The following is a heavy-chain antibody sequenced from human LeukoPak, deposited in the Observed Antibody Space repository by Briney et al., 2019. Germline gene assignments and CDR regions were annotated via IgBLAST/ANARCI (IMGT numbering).Heavy chain of an antibody. J-gene: IGHJ4*02. V-gene: IGHV3-13*01. CDR2: IGTAGDT. CDR3: ARVAKERVGGVYYFDY. Sequence: GGSLRLSCAASGFTFSDYDMHWVRQATGKGLEWVSAIGTAGDTYYTGSVKGRFTISRENAKNSLYLQMNSLRARDTAVYYCARVAKERVGGVYYFDYWGQGTRVTVSS. D-gene: IGHD1-1*01. CDR1: GFTFSDYD.